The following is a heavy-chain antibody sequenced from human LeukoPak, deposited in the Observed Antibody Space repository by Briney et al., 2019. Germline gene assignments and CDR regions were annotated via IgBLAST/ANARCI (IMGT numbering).Heavy chain of an antibody. J-gene: IGHJ5*02. CDR1: GGSISSSY. V-gene: IGHV4-4*07. D-gene: IGHD3-16*01. CDR3: ARGGFAPLDL. Sequence: SETLSLTCTVSGGSISSSYWSWFRQPAGKGLEWIGRIHFSETTNNNPSLKSRVTLSLYTSKNRFSLNMTSVTAADTAVYYCARGGFAPLDLWGQGILVTVSS. CDR2: IHFSETT.